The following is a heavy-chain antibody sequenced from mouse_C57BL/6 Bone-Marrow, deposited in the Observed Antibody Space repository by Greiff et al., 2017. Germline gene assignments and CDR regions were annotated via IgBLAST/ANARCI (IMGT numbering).Heavy chain of an antibody. CDR2: IWTGGGT. Sequence: VQLVESGPGLVAPSQSLSITCTVSGFSLTSSAISWVRQPPGKGLGWLGVIWTGGGTHYNSALKSRLIISKDNSKSKVFLKMNSLQTDDTARYYCARNRGYYDWVWFAYWGQGTLVTVSA. J-gene: IGHJ3*01. V-gene: IGHV2-9-1*01. CDR1: GFSLTSSA. CDR3: ARNRGYYDWVWFAY. D-gene: IGHD2-3*01.